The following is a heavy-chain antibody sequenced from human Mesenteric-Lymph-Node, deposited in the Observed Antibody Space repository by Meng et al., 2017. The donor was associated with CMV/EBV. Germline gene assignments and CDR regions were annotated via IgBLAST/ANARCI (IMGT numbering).Heavy chain of an antibody. CDR3: ARLGPVGPILGDY. Sequence: VSGGSISSSGHYWGWVRQPPGKGLEWIGVIYYSGSTYYDPSLKSRVTISVDTSKNQFSLKLTSVTAADTAVYYCARLGPVGPILGDYWGLGTLVTVSS. D-gene: IGHD1-26*01. CDR1: GGSISSSGHY. J-gene: IGHJ4*02. V-gene: IGHV4-39*01. CDR2: IYYSGST.